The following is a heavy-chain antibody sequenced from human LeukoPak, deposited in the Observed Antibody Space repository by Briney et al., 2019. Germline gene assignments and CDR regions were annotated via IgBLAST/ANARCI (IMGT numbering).Heavy chain of an antibody. J-gene: IGHJ4*02. V-gene: IGHV4-31*03. CDR2: IYYSGST. CDR3: VRGPNYDSSGYPLDY. Sequence: SETLSLTCTVSGGSISSGGYYWSWIRQHPGKGLEWIGYIYYSGSTYYNPSLKSRVTISVDTSKNQFSLKLSSVTAADTAVYYCVRGPNYDSSGYPLDYWGQGTLVTVSS. D-gene: IGHD3-22*01. CDR1: GGSISSGGYY.